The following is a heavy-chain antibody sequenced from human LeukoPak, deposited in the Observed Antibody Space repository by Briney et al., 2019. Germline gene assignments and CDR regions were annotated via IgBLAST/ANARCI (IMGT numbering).Heavy chain of an antibody. V-gene: IGHV3-23*01. CDR3: AKDAFCTSTNCYASYFDY. CDR1: GFTFSDHA. CDR2: INGNGGGS. D-gene: IGHD2-2*01. J-gene: IGHJ4*02. Sequence: GGSLRLSCAASGFTFSDHAMSWVRQAPAKGLEWVSSINGNGGGSYYIDSVKGRFTVSRDNSENALYLQMNNLRTEDTAVYYCAKDAFCTSTNCYASYFDYWGQGTLVTVSS.